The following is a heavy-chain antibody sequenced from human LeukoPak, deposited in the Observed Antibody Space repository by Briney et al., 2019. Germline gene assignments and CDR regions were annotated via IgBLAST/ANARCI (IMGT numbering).Heavy chain of an antibody. D-gene: IGHD6-19*01. V-gene: IGHV4-39*01. CDR2: IYYSGST. CDR1: GGSISSSSYY. CDR3: ARQGLKALXSSGXXLAFD. J-gene: IGHJ3*01. Sequence: SETLSLTCTVSGGSISSSSYYWGWIRQPPGKGLEWIGSIYYSGSTYYNPSLKSRVTISVDTSKNQFSLKLSSVTAADTAMYYCARQGLKALXSSGXXLAFD.